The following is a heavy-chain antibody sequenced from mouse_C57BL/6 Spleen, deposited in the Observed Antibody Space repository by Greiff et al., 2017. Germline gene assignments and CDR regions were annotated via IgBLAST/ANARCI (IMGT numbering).Heavy chain of an antibody. V-gene: IGHV1-69*01. J-gene: IGHJ4*01. CDR1: GYTFTSYW. CDR2: IDPSDSYT. D-gene: IGHD1-1*02. Sequence: QVQLQQPGAELMMPGASVKLSCKASGYTFTSYWMHWVKQRPGQGLEWIGEIDPSDSYTNYTQKLKGKSTLTVDKSSSTSYMQLSSLTSEDSAVYYCARWDGGAYYYAMDDWGQGTSVTVSS. CDR3: ARWDGGAYYYAMDD.